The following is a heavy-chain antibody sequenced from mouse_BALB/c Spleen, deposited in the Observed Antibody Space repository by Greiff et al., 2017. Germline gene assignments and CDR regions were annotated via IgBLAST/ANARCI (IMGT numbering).Heavy chain of an antibody. V-gene: IGHV5-4*02. CDR3: ARDLGNNAMDY. CDR1: GFTFSDYY. J-gene: IGHJ4*01. D-gene: IGHD2-1*01. CDR2: ISDGGSYT. Sequence: EVQLVESGGGLVKPGGSLKLSCAASGFTFSDYYMYWVRQTPEKRLEWVATISDGGSYTYYPDSVKGRFTISRDNAKNNLYLQMSSLKSEDTAMYYCARDLGNNAMDYWGQGTSVTVSS.